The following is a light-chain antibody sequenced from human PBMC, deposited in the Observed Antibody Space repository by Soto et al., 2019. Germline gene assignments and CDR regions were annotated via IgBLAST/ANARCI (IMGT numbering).Light chain of an antibody. CDR1: QSVSNY. CDR3: QQRSSWYT. J-gene: IGKJ2*01. V-gene: IGKV3-11*01. CDR2: DAS. Sequence: DIVLTQSPATLSLSPGDSVTLSCRASQSVSNYLAWYQQKPGQAPRLIIYDASNRATGIPARFRGSGSGTDFTLTISSLEPEDFAVYYCQQRSSWYTFGQGTKLEIK.